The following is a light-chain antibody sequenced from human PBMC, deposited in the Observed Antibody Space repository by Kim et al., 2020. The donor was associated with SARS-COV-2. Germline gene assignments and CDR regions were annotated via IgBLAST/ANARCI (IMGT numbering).Light chain of an antibody. Sequence: LAACVGGRVTITCRASQSISNWLDWYQQKPGKAPKVLIYKASYLSSGVPSRFSGSGSGTEFTLTISSLQPDDFATYYCQQYSGYHTFGQGTKLEI. CDR2: KAS. CDR3: QQYSGYHT. J-gene: IGKJ2*01. V-gene: IGKV1-5*03. CDR1: QSISNW.